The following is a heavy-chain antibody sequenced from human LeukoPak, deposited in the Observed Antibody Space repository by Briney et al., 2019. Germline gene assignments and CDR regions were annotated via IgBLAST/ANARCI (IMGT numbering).Heavy chain of an antibody. CDR1: GFTFSSYA. D-gene: IGHD6-13*01. CDR3: AKAIRQQLISKYYYGMDV. Sequence: GGSLRLSCAAPGFTFSSYAMSWVRQAPGKGLEWVSGVSGSGGNTYYADSVKGRFTISRDDSKNTLYLQMNSLRAEDTAVYYCAKAIRQQLISKYYYGMDVWGQGTTVTVPS. J-gene: IGHJ6*02. CDR2: VSGSGGNT. V-gene: IGHV3-23*01.